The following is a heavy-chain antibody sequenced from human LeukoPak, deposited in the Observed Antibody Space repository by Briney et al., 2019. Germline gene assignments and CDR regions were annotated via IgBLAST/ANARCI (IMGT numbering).Heavy chain of an antibody. Sequence: GASVKVSCKASRYTFTGYYIHWVRQAPGQGLEWMGRINPSSGGTNYAQKFQGTVTMTRDTSISTAYMELSRLRSDDTAVYYCARKPEGMDVWGQGTTVTVSS. J-gene: IGHJ6*02. V-gene: IGHV1-2*06. CDR2: INPSSGGT. CDR3: ARKPEGMDV. CDR1: RYTFTGYY. D-gene: IGHD1-14*01.